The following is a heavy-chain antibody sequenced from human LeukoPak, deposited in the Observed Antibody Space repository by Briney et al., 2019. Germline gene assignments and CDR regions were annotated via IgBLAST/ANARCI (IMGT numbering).Heavy chain of an antibody. V-gene: IGHV3-23*01. CDR3: AKDLRGYSGYDFDY. D-gene: IGHD5-12*01. Sequence: QSGGSLRLSCAASGFTFSSYAMSWVRQAPGKGLEWVSAISGSGGSTYYADSVKGRLTISRDNSKNTLYLQMNSLRAEDTAVYYCAKDLRGYSGYDFDYWGQGTLVTVSS. CDR1: GFTFSSYA. CDR2: ISGSGGST. J-gene: IGHJ4*02.